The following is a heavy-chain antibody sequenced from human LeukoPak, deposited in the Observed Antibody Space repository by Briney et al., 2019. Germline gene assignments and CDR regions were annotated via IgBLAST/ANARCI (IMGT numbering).Heavy chain of an antibody. V-gene: IGHV3-23*01. CDR3: AKGSGDYVWGSYRPFDAFDI. D-gene: IGHD3-16*02. CDR1: GFTFSSYA. Sequence: PGGSLRLSCAASGFTFSSYAMSWVRQAPGKGLEWVSAISGSGGSTYYADSVKGQFTISRDNSKNTLYLQMNSLRAEDTAVYYCAKGSGDYVWGSYRPFDAFDIWGQGTMVTVSS. J-gene: IGHJ3*02. CDR2: ISGSGGST.